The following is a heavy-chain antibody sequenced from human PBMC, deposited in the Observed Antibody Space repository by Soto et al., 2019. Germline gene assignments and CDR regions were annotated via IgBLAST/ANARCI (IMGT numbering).Heavy chain of an antibody. CDR2: IYPGGVNI. CDR1: GYSFTSHY. D-gene: IGHD5-18*01. V-gene: IGHV1-46*01. CDR3: ASGIQLWLRRINNGYSG. Sequence: GASVKVSCKAIGYSFTSHYMHWVRQAPGQGLEWMGTIYPGGVNIGYAQRFQDRVTITADESTNTVYMELSSLRSEDTAVYFCASGIQLWLRRINNGYSGWGQGTLVTVSS. J-gene: IGHJ4*02.